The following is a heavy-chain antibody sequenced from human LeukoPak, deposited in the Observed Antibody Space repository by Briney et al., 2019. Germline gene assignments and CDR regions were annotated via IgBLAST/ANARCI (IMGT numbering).Heavy chain of an antibody. CDR1: GYTFTSYA. CDR2: INTNTGNP. V-gene: IGHV7-4-1*02. Sequence: ASVRVSCKASGYTFTSYAMNWVRQAPGQGLEWMGWINTNTGNPTYAQGFTGRFVFSLDTSVSTAYLQISSLKAEDTAVYYCARGSSSWYGQTYYYYYMDVWGKGTTVTVSS. CDR3: ARGSSSWYGQTYYYYYMDV. J-gene: IGHJ6*03. D-gene: IGHD6-13*01.